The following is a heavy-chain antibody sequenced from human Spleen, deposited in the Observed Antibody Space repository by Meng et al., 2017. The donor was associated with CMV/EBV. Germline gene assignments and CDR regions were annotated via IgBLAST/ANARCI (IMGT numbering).Heavy chain of an antibody. CDR3: AREGTIDY. J-gene: IGHJ4*02. CDR2: ISSSGTYI. CDR1: GFIFSTHN. Sequence: GGSLRLSCAASGFIFSTHNMNWVRRAPGKGLEWVSSISSSGTYISYGDSVKGRFTISRDNTKNSLYLQMNNLTAEDTAVYYCAREGTIDYWGQGTLVTVS. D-gene: IGHD3-10*01. V-gene: IGHV3-21*01.